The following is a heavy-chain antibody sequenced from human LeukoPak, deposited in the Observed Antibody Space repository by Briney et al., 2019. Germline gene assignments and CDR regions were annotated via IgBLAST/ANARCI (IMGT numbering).Heavy chain of an antibody. CDR3: ARDPSATITQPY. D-gene: IGHD5-24*01. CDR2: ISSSSSYI. CDR1: GFTFSSYS. Sequence: GGSLRLSCAASGFTFSSYSMNWVRQAPGKGLEWVSSISSSSSYIYYADSVKGRFTISRDNSKNTLYLQMNSLRAEDTAVYYCARDPSATITQPYWGQGTLVTVSS. J-gene: IGHJ4*02. V-gene: IGHV3-21*01.